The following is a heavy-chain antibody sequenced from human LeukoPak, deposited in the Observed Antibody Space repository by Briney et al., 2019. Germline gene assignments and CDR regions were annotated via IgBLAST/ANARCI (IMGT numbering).Heavy chain of an antibody. CDR1: GFTVSSNY. Sequence: GGSLRLSCAASGFTVSSNYMSWVRQAPGKGLEWVSVIYSGGSTYYADSVKGQFTISRDNSKNTLYLQMNSLRAEDTAVYYCAKDERQQLDYWGQGTLVTVSS. CDR3: AKDERQQLDY. J-gene: IGHJ4*02. V-gene: IGHV3-53*05. D-gene: IGHD6-13*01. CDR2: IYSGGST.